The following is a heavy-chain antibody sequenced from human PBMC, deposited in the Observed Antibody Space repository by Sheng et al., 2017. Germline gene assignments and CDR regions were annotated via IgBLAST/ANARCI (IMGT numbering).Heavy chain of an antibody. CDR2: IYYSGSA. CDR3: ARHSTPTGEGFDS. D-gene: IGHD2-15*01. CDR1: GGSISSGGYS. Sequence: QVQLQESGPGLVKPSQTLSLTCAVSGGSISSGGYSWSWIRQPPGKGLECIGYIYYSGSAYYNPSLKSRVTISVDTSKNQFSLKLSSVTAADTAVYYCARHSTPTGEGFDSWGQGTPLTVSS. V-gene: IGHV4-30-4*07. J-gene: IGHJ5*01.